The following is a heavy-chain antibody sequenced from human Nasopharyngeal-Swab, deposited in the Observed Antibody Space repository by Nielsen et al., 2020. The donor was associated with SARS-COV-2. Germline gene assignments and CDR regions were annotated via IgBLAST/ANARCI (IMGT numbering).Heavy chain of an antibody. Sequence: GESLKISCAASGFTYWMNWVRQAPGKGLEWVSYISSSGSTRYYADSVKGRFTISRDNAKNSLYLQMNSLRAEDTAVYYCASARPTLDVWGQGTTVTVSS. J-gene: IGHJ6*02. V-gene: IGHV3-48*03. CDR3: ASARPTLDV. CDR2: ISSSGSTR. CDR1: GFTYW.